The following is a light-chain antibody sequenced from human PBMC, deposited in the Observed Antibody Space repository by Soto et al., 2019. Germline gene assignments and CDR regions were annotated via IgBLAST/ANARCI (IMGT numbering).Light chain of an antibody. J-gene: IGKJ1*01. V-gene: IGKV1-5*03. CDR1: QSVSSW. Sequence: DIQMTQSPSTLSASVGDRVNITCRASQSVSSWLAWYQQKPGKAPKLLIYKASSLQSGVPSRFSGSGSGTEFTLSISSLQPDDFATYYCQQYNGFSRTFGQGTKVEIK. CDR3: QQYNGFSRT. CDR2: KAS.